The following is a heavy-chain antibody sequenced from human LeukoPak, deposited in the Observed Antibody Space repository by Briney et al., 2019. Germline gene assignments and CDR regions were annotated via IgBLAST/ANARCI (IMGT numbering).Heavy chain of an antibody. Sequence: SETLSLTCTVSGGSISSYYWSWIRQPPGKGLEWIGYIYYSGSTNYNPSLKSRVTISVDTSKNQFSLKLSSVTAADTAVYYCAGVGVAGPWDYDFWSGYHPPGDYYYYSLDCGGKGPTVTVSS. CDR3: AGVGVAGPWDYDFWSGYHPPGDYYYYSLDC. V-gene: IGHV4-59*01. J-gene: IGHJ6*03. CDR2: IYYSGST. CDR1: GGSISSYY. D-gene: IGHD3-3*01.